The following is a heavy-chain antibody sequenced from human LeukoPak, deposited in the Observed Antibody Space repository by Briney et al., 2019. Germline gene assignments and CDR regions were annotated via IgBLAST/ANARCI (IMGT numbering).Heavy chain of an antibody. D-gene: IGHD3-22*01. CDR1: GYTLTELS. V-gene: IGHV1-24*01. CDR3: ATDHHMIDAFDI. J-gene: IGHJ3*02. Sequence: ASVKVSCKVSGYTLTELSMHWVRQAPGKELEWMGGFDPEDGETIYAQKFQGRVTMTEDTSTDTAYMELSSLRSEDTAVYYCATDHHMIDAFDIWGQGTMVTVSS. CDR2: FDPEDGET.